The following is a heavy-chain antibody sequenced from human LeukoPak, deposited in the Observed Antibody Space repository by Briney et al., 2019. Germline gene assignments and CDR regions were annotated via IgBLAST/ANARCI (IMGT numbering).Heavy chain of an antibody. Sequence: PGGSLRLSCAASGFDFINFHIHWVRQAPGKGLEWLAFVSKDGNNIYYADPVKGRFTISRDNSKSTLYLQMNSLRADDTAIYYCARDFLWLVDYWGQGTLVTVSS. J-gene: IGHJ4*02. CDR3: ARDFLWLVDY. CDR1: GFDFINFH. V-gene: IGHV3-30-3*01. D-gene: IGHD6-19*01. CDR2: VSKDGNNI.